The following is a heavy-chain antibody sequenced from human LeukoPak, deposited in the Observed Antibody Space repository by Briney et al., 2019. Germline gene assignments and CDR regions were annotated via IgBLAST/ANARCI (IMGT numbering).Heavy chain of an antibody. J-gene: IGHJ3*02. V-gene: IGHV3-73*01. D-gene: IGHD1-26*01. CDR2: IRSKANSYAT. CDR1: GFIFSSYG. CDR3: TSRNSGSYFSYAFDI. Sequence: GGSLRLSCAASGFIFSSYGMHWVRQASGKGLEWVGRIRSKANSYATAYAASVKGRFTISRDDSKNTAYLQMNSLKTEDTAVYYCTSRNSGSYFSYAFDIWGQGTMVTVSS.